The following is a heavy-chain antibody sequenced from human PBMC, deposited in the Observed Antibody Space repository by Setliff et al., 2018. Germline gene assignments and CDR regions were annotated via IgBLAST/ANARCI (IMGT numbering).Heavy chain of an antibody. D-gene: IGHD2-15*01. V-gene: IGHV4-39*01. CDR2: VDRSGNT. Sequence: SETLSLTCTLSGDSISRSTYYWGWIRQSPGKGLDWIGTVDRSGNTFHNPSLRSRVTISVDTSKNQISLKLTSVSAADTAVYYCLRIRLVPHGHSWGQGTLVTVSS. J-gene: IGHJ4*02. CDR3: LRIRLVPHGHS. CDR1: GDSISRSTYY.